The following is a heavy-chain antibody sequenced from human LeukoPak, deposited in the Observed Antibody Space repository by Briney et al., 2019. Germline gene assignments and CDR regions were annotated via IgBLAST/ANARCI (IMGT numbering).Heavy chain of an antibody. J-gene: IGHJ4*02. CDR2: IDPSDSYT. D-gene: IGHD3-10*01. CDR3: ARHTISDY. Sequence: GESLKISCKGSGYSFSSYWINWVRQMPGKGLEWMGRIDPSDSYTNYNPSFQGHVTISADKSISTAYLQRSSLMASDTAMYYCARHTISDYWGQGTQVTVSS. V-gene: IGHV5-10-1*01. CDR1: GYSFSSYW.